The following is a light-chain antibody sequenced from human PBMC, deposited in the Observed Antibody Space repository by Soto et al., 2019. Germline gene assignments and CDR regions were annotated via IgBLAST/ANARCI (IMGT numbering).Light chain of an antibody. Sequence: DIQMTQSPSSLSASVGDRVTITCRASQGISNSLAWYQQKPGKVPKLLISAASTLQSGVPSRFSGSGSGTDFAITITSLQPEDVATYYCQKYSSVITFGQGTRLEIK. CDR1: QGISNS. V-gene: IGKV1-27*01. CDR2: AAS. CDR3: QKYSSVIT. J-gene: IGKJ5*01.